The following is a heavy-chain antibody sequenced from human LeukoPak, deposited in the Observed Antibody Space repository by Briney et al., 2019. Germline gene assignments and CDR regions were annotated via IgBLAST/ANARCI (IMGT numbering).Heavy chain of an antibody. CDR3: ARGPATRRSAKTFDY. V-gene: IGHV1-3*01. J-gene: IGHJ4*02. Sequence: GASVKVSCKASGYTFTTYAMHWVRQAPGQRLEWMGWINAGNGHTKYSQKFQGRVTITRDTSATTAYMELSSLRSEDTAVYYCARGPATRRSAKTFDYWGQGTLVTVSS. CDR1: GYTFTTYA. D-gene: IGHD2-15*01. CDR2: INAGNGHT.